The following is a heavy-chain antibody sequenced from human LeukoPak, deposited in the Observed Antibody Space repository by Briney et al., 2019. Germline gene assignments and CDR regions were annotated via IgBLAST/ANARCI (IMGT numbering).Heavy chain of an antibody. J-gene: IGHJ4*02. CDR3: ARREVAGTDFDY. CDR1: GFTFSSYS. V-gene: IGHV3-21*01. D-gene: IGHD6-19*01. CDR2: ISSSSSYI. Sequence: GGSLRLSCAASGFTFSSYSMNWVRQAPGKGLEWVSSISSSSSYIYYAGSVKGRFTISRDNAKNSLYLQMNSLRAEDTAVYYCARREVAGTDFDYWGQGTLVTVSS.